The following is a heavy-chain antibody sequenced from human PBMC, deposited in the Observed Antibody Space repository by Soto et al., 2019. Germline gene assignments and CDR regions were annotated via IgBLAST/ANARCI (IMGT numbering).Heavy chain of an antibody. V-gene: IGHV3-30*03. J-gene: IGHJ3*02. CDR1: GFIFSTYG. Sequence: GGSLRLSCAASGFIFSTYGMHWVRQAPGKGLEWVAVTSYDGSNKYYADSVKGRFTISRDNSKNTLYLQMNSLRAEDTAVYYCARPFWGELHDAFDIWGQGTMVTVSS. D-gene: IGHD1-26*01. CDR3: ARPFWGELHDAFDI. CDR2: TSYDGSNK.